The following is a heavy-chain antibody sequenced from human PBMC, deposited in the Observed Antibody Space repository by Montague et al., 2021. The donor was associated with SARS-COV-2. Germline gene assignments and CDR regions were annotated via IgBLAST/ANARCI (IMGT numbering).Heavy chain of an antibody. V-gene: IGHV3-21*01. CDR1: GFTFSSYS. CDR2: ISSSSSYI. J-gene: IGHJ6*02. CDR3: ARGRSYCSSTSSRGCYCYGMDV. Sequence: SLRLSCAASGFTFSSYSMNWVRQAPGKGLEWVSSISSSSSYIYYADSVKGRFTISRDNAKNSLYLQMNSLRAEDTAVYYCARGRSYCSSTSSRGCYCYGMDVWGQGTAVTVSS. D-gene: IGHD2-2*01.